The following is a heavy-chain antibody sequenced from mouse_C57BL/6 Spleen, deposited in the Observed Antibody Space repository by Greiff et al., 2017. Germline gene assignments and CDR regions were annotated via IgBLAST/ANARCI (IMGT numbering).Heavy chain of an antibody. J-gene: IGHJ1*03. CDR3: ARDEGITTVVGGGYFDV. D-gene: IGHD1-1*01. CDR2: ISDGGSYT. Sequence: EVMLVESGGGLVKPGGSLKLSCAASGFTFSSYAMSWVRPTPEKRLEWVATISDGGSYTYYPANVKGRFTISSDNAKNNLYLQMSHLKSEETAMYYCARDEGITTVVGGGYFDVWGTGTTVTVSS. CDR1: GFTFSSYA. V-gene: IGHV5-4*01.